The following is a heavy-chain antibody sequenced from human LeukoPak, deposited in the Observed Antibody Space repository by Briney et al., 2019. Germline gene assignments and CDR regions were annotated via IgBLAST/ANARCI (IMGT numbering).Heavy chain of an antibody. Sequence: TSVKVSCKASGFTFTSSAVQWVRQARGQRLEWIGWIVVGSGNTNYAQKFQERVTITRDISTSTAYMELSSLRSEDTAVYYCAADGGYQLLRHYYYGMDVWGKGTTVTVSS. CDR2: IVVGSGNT. V-gene: IGHV1-58*01. CDR3: AADGGYQLLRHYYYGMDV. D-gene: IGHD2-2*01. J-gene: IGHJ6*04. CDR1: GFTFTSSA.